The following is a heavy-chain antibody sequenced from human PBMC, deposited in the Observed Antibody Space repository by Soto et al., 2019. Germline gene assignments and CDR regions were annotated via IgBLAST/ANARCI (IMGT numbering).Heavy chain of an antibody. Sequence: GGSLRLSCAASGFTFSSYAMHWVRQAPGKGLEWVAVISYDGSNKYYADSVKGRFTISRDNSKNTLYLQMNSLRAEDTAVYYCARETCSSTSCYGYGMDVWGQGTTVTVSS. V-gene: IGHV3-30-3*01. CDR1: GFTFSSYA. CDR2: ISYDGSNK. D-gene: IGHD2-2*01. J-gene: IGHJ6*02. CDR3: ARETCSSTSCYGYGMDV.